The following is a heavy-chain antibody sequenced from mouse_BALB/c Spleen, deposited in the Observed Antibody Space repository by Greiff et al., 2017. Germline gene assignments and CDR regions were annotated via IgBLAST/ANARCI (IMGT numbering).Heavy chain of an antibody. V-gene: IGHV14-4*02. D-gene: IGHD1-2*01. J-gene: IGHJ1*01. Sequence: VHVKQSGAELVRSGASVKLSCTASGFNIKDYYMHWVKQRPEQGLEWIGWIDPENGDTEYAPKFQGKATMTADTSSNTAYLQLSSLTSEDTAVYYCKAHYYGYDFDVWGAGTTVTVAS. CDR3: KAHYYGYDFDV. CDR2: IDPENGDT. CDR1: GFNIKDYY.